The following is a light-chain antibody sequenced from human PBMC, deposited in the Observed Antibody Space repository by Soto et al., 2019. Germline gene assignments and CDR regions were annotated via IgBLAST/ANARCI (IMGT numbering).Light chain of an antibody. CDR2: AAS. J-gene: IGKJ1*01. CDR1: QSVRDY. CDR3: QQSYITPRI. Sequence: GDRVTLNCQASQSVRDYVNWYQQRPGKAPNLLIYAASTLHSGVPSRFSGSGSGTFFTLTINSLQPEDFATYYCQQSYITPRIFGQGTKVEV. V-gene: IGKV1-39*01.